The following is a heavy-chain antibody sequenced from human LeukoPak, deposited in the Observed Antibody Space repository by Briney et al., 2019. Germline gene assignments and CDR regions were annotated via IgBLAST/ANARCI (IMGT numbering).Heavy chain of an antibody. CDR3: ASSSYYDILTGYFYAFDI. D-gene: IGHD3-9*01. V-gene: IGHV4-39*07. CDR1: GGSISSSSYY. CDR2: IYYSGST. J-gene: IGHJ3*02. Sequence: SETLSLTCTVSGGSISSSSYYWGWIRQPPGKGLEWIGSIYYSGSTYYNPSLKSRVTISVDTSKNQFSLKLSSVTAADTAVYYCASSSYYDILTGYFYAFDIWGQGTMVTVSS.